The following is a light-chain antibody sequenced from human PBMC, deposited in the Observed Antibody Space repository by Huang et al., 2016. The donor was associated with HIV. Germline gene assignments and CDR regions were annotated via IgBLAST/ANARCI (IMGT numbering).Light chain of an antibody. CDR1: ESILRN. J-gene: IGKJ2*01. V-gene: IGKV3-15*01. CDR2: GAS. Sequence: VMTQSPATLSVSQGERATLACRASESILRNLAWYQQRPGQPPILLIYGASVRLPGIPDRFRGSGSGTEFSLTISSLQSEDFAVYYCQQYNKWPPYTYGQGTNLEIK. CDR3: QQYNKWPPYT.